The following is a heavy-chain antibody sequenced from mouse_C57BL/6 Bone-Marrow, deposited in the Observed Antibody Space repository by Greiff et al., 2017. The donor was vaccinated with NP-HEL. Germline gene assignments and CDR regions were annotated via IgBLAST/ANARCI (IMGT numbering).Heavy chain of an antibody. J-gene: IGHJ1*03. CDR2: FYPGSGSI. V-gene: IGHV1-62-2*01. D-gene: IGHD1-1*01. CDR3: ARHGDYFGSSYGYFDV. Sequence: VQLQQSGAELVKPGASVKLSCKASGYTFTEYTIHWVKQRSGQGLEWIGWFYPGSGSIKYNEKFKDKATLTADKASSTVYMDLSRLTSEDSAVYFFARHGDYFGSSYGYFDVWGTGTTVTVSS. CDR1: GYTFTEYT.